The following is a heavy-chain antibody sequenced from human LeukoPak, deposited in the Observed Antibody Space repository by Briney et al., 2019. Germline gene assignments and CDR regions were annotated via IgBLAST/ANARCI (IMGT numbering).Heavy chain of an antibody. D-gene: IGHD3-16*02. CDR1: GFTFSSNS. CDR2: ISSSSSYI. V-gene: IGHV3-21*01. CDR3: ASRSEFDY. J-gene: IGHJ4*02. Sequence: GSLRLSCGVSGFTFSSNSMNWVRQAPGKGLEWVSSISSSSSYISYADSVKGRFTISRDNAKNSLYLQMNSLRAEDTAVYYCASRSEFDYWGQGTLVTVSS.